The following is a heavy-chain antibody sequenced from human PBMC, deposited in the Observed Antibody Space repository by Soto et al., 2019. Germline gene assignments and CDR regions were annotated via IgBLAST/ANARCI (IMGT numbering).Heavy chain of an antibody. CDR1: GYTFTSDG. D-gene: IGHD1-26*01. J-gene: IGHJ4*02. Sequence: QVQLVQSGPEVKKPGASVKVSCKASGYTFTSDGITWVRQAPGQGLEWMGWITVNSGNTHYAQKIQGRVTMTTDTSTTTAYMELWSLRSDDTAVYYCARASIYGTYYYFDHWGQGTPVTVSS. CDR2: ITVNSGNT. V-gene: IGHV1-18*04. CDR3: ARASIYGTYYYFDH.